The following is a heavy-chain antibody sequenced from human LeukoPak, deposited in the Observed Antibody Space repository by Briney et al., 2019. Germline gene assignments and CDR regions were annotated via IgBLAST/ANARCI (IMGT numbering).Heavy chain of an antibody. V-gene: IGHV3-30*18. CDR2: ISYDGNNK. D-gene: IGHD3-10*01. Sequence: PARSLRPSSAASGFTFSSYGMHWVRQAAGKGLEWVAVISYDGNNKYYAGSVKGRFTISRDNSKNTLYLQMNSLRAEDTAVYYCAKDDGSGSYYKGYFDYWGQGTLVTVSS. CDR1: GFTFSSYG. CDR3: AKDDGSGSYYKGYFDY. J-gene: IGHJ4*02.